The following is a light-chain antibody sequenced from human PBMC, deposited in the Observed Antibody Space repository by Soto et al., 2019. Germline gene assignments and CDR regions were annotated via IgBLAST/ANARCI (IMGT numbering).Light chain of an antibody. CDR1: SSDIGRYDY. CDR2: RVI. CDR3: GSYTSATTWV. V-gene: IGLV2-14*03. Sequence: QSVLTQPASVSGSPGQSITISCTGTSSDIGRYDYVSWYQQLPGKAPKLIIYRVINRPSGVPDRFSGSKSGNSASLSISGLQPEDEAGYFCGSYTSATTWVFGGGTKVTVL. J-gene: IGLJ3*02.